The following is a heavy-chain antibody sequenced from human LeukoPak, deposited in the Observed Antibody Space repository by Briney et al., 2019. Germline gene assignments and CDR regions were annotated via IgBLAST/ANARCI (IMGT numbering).Heavy chain of an antibody. J-gene: IGHJ1*01. CDR3: ARLDCSSTSCYPGYFQH. V-gene: IGHV1-69*05. Sequence: SVTVSCKASGGTFSSYAISWVRQAPGQGLEWMGGIIPIFGTANYAQKFQGRVTITTDESTSTAYMELSSLRSEDTAVYYCARLDCSSTSCYPGYFQHWGQGTLVTVSS. CDR1: GGTFSSYA. D-gene: IGHD2-2*01. CDR2: IIPIFGTA.